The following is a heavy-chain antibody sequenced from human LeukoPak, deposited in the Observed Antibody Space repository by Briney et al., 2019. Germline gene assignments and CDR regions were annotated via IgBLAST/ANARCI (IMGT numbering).Heavy chain of an antibody. J-gene: IGHJ4*02. CDR3: ASPAYDYSNYDLDY. CDR1: GGTFSSYA. Sequence: SVKVSCKASGGTFSSYAISWVRQAPGQGLEWMGRIIPILGIATYAQKFQGRVTITADKSTSTAYMELSSLRSEDTAVYYCASPAYDYSNYDLDYWGQGTLVTVSS. CDR2: IIPILGIA. V-gene: IGHV1-69*04. D-gene: IGHD4-11*01.